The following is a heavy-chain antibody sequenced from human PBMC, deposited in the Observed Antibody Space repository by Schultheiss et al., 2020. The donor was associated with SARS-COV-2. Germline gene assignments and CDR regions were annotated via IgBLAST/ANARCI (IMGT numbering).Heavy chain of an antibody. CDR1: GFVFSNYA. Sequence: GGSLRLSCAASGFVFSNYAMTWVRQAPGKGLEWVSGISAGGVNTYYADSVKGRFTIARDNSKNMVYLQMNSLRAEDTAVYYCARRYFDYWGQVTLVTVSS. CDR3: ARRYFDY. J-gene: IGHJ4*02. V-gene: IGHV3-23*01. CDR2: ISAGGVNT.